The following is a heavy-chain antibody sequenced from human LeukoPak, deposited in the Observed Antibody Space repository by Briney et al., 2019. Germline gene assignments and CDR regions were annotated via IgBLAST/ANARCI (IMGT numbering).Heavy chain of an antibody. CDR2: ISYDGSNK. CDR3: ASSPPTRSMVRGVIGPLGY. CDR1: GFTFSSYG. J-gene: IGHJ4*02. D-gene: IGHD3-10*01. V-gene: IGHV3-30*03. Sequence: GRSLRLSCAASGFTFSSYGMHWVRQAPGKGLEWVAVISYDGSNKYYADSVKGRFTISRDNSKNTLYLQMNSLRAEDTAVYYCASSPPTRSMVRGVIGPLGYWGQGTLVTASS.